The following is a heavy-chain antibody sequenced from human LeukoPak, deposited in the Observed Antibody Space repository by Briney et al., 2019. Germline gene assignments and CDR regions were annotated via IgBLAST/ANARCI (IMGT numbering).Heavy chain of an antibody. CDR1: GFTFSSYS. V-gene: IGHV3-48*01. J-gene: IGHJ1*01. Sequence: PGGSLRLSCAASGFTFSSYSMNWVRQAPGKGLEWVSYISSSSDTIYYADSVKGRFTISRDNAKNSLYLQMNSLRAEDTAVYYCARFIVGATIFQHWGQGTLVTVSS. CDR3: ARFIVGATIFQH. D-gene: IGHD1-26*01. CDR2: ISSSSDTI.